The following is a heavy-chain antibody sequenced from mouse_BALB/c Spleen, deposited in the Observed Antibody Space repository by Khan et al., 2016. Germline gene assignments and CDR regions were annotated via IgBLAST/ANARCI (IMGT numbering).Heavy chain of an antibody. D-gene: IGHD2-14*01. CDR1: GYTFTSHV. CDR3: ARYDYAMDY. V-gene: IGHV1S136*01. CDR2: INPYNDGT. Sequence: VRLQQSGPELVKPGASVKMSCKASGYTFTSHVMHWVKQKPGQGLEWIGYINPYNDGTKYNEKLKGKATLTSDKSSSTAYMELSSLTTEDSAVYYCARYDYAMDYWGRGTSVTVSS. J-gene: IGHJ4*01.